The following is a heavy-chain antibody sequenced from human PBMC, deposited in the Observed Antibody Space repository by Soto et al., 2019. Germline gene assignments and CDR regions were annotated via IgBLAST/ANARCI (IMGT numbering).Heavy chain of an antibody. D-gene: IGHD3-9*01. J-gene: IGHJ4*02. CDR2: IRGTGGT. V-gene: IGHV3-23*01. CDR3: AKDVNNDVLAGYYYY. CDR1: VFTLSSYG. Sequence: GGSLRLSCAASVFTLSSYGMSWVRQAPGMGLEWVSTIRGTGGTYYADSVKGRFTISRDNSKNTLYLQMNSLRAEDTAVYYCAKDVNNDVLAGYYYYWGQGTLVTVSS.